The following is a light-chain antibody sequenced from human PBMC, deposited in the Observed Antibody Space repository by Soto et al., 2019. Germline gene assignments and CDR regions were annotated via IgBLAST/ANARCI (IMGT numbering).Light chain of an antibody. V-gene: IGLV2-14*01. J-gene: IGLJ1*01. Sequence: QSALTQPASVSGSPGQSITISCTGTSSDVGGYNYVSWYQQHPGKAPKLMIYDVSNRPSGVSNRFSGSKSGNTASLTISGLQAEDEADYYCSSYTGSSTLYVFGTGTKATVL. CDR1: SSDVGGYNY. CDR2: DVS. CDR3: SSYTGSSTLYV.